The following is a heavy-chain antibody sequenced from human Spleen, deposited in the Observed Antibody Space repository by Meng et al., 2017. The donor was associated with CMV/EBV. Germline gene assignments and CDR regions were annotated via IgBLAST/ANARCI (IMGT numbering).Heavy chain of an antibody. D-gene: IGHD4-11*01. CDR2: IYYSGFT. CDR1: GGSITNRY. V-gene: IGHV4-59*11. CDR3: AGGASYRDFDY. J-gene: IGHJ4*02. Sequence: SETLSLTCTVSGGSITNRYWTWIRQPPGKGLEWIGYIYYSGFTKYSPSLKSRVVISIDTSKSQFSLNVNSVTAADTAFYYCAGGASYRDFDYWGQGTLVTVSS.